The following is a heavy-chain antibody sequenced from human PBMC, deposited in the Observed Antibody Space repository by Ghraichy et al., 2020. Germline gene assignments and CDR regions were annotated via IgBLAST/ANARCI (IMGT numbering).Heavy chain of an antibody. CDR3: ARDRIWWELGYNWLDP. CDR2: ISVYNGNT. V-gene: IGHV1-18*01. CDR1: GYTFSNYG. J-gene: IGHJ5*02. Sequence: ASVKVSCKTSGYTFSNYGISWVRQAPGQGLEWMGWISVYNGNTNYAQKLQGRVTLTTDTSTSTAYMELRSLRSDDTAVYYCARDRIWWELGYNWLDPWGQGTLVTVSS. D-gene: IGHD1-26*01.